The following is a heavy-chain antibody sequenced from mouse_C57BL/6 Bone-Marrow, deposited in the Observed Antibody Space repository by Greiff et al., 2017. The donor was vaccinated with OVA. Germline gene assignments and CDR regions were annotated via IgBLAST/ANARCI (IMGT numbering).Heavy chain of an antibody. V-gene: IGHV1-81*01. CDR3: ARSYYSNYYLDY. Sequence: VKLVESGAELARPGASVKLSCKASGYTFTSYGISWVKQRTGQGLEWIGEIYPRSGNTYYNEKFKGKATLTADKSSSTAYMELRSLTSEDSAVYFCARSYYSNYYLDYWGQGTTLTVSS. J-gene: IGHJ2*01. CDR2: IYPRSGNT. D-gene: IGHD2-5*01. CDR1: GYTFTSYG.